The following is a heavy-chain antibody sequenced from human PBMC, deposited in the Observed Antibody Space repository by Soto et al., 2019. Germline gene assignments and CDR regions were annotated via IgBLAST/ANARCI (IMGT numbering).Heavy chain of an antibody. CDR3: ARGLGGWYYGSGSYYPSYYYYYMDV. D-gene: IGHD3-10*01. V-gene: IGHV4-34*01. J-gene: IGHJ6*03. CDR2: INHSGST. CDR1: GGSFSGYY. Sequence: SETLSLTCAVYGGSFSGYYWSWIRQPPGKGLEWIGEINHSGSTNYNPSLKSRVTISVDTSKNQFSLKLSPVTAADTAVYYCARGLGGWYYGSGSYYPSYYYYYMDVWGKGTTVTVSS.